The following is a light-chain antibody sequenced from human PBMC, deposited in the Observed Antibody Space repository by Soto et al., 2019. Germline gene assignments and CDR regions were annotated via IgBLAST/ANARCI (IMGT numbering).Light chain of an antibody. CDR2: DAS. Sequence: DIQLTRSPSTLSASLGDSVSITCRASQTISRWLAWYQHKPGKAPKLLIYDASSLGSGVPSRFRGSGSGTEFTLTISSLKSDDVATDYCQQYTTYWTFGQGTKVDIK. CDR1: QTISRW. V-gene: IGKV1-5*01. CDR3: QQYTTYWT. J-gene: IGKJ1*01.